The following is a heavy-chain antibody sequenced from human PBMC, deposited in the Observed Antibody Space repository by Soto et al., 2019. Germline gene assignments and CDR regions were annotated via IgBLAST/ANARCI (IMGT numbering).Heavy chain of an antibody. CDR1: GFTFISYG. V-gene: IGHV3-30*18. CDR3: AKDLVDTDMVIIDY. Sequence: WSLRLSCAASGFTFISYGMHWVRQAPGKGLEWVAVISYDGSNKYYADSVKGRFTISRDNSKNTLYLQMNSLRAEDTAVYYCAKDLVDTDMVIIDYWGQGTLVTVSS. CDR2: ISYDGSNK. D-gene: IGHD5-18*01. J-gene: IGHJ4*02.